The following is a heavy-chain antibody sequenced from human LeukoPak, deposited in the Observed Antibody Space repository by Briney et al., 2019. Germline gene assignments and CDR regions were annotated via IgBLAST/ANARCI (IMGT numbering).Heavy chain of an antibody. D-gene: IGHD6-19*01. CDR1: GFTVSSNY. V-gene: IGHV3-53*01. J-gene: IGHJ6*03. Sequence: GGSLRLSCAASGFTVSSNYMSWVRQAPGKGLEWVSVIYSGGSTYYADSVKGRFTIFRDNSKNTLYLQMNSLGAEDTAVYYCARASGWSAYYYMDVWSKGTTVTVSS. CDR3: ARASGWSAYYYMDV. CDR2: IYSGGST.